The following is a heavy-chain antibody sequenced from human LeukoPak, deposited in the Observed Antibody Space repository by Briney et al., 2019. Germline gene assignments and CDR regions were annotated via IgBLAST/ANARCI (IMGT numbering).Heavy chain of an antibody. CDR3: ARRNTGNSFDC. D-gene: IGHD3-10*01. CDR1: GFTFSSYA. J-gene: IGHJ4*02. V-gene: IGHV3-23*01. Sequence: GGSLRLSCAASGFTFSSYAMSWVRQAPGKGLEWVSSISESGGGTYYADSVKGRFTVSRDNSKNTLYLQMSSLRVEDTAVYYCARRNTGNSFDCWGQGVLVTVSS. CDR2: ISESGGGT.